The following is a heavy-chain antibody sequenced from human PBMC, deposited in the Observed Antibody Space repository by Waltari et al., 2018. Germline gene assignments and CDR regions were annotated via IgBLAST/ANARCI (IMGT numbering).Heavy chain of an antibody. CDR1: GFAFHSYA. CDR3: ARVGYCSSTGCYTSGAFDY. V-gene: IGHV3-30-3*01. D-gene: IGHD2-2*02. Sequence: QVQLVESGGGVVQPGRSLRLSCAASGFAFHSYAMHWVRQAPGKGLEWVAVISFDGYNQNYVDSVRGRFTISRDSSRRTVYLQMNSLRPDDTAVYYCARVGYCSSTGCYTSGAFDYWGQGTPVIVSS. J-gene: IGHJ4*02. CDR2: ISFDGYNQ.